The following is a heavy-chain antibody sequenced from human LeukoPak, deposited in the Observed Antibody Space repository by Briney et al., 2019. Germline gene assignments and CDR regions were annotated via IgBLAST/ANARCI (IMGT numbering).Heavy chain of an antibody. J-gene: IGHJ5*02. D-gene: IGHD3-10*01. CDR3: ARRRVTMVRGVNPENWFDP. V-gene: IGHV4-34*01. CDR2: INHSGST. CDR1: GGSFSGYY. Sequence: PSETLSLTCAVYGGSFSGYYWSWIRQPPGKGLEWIGEINHSGSTNYNPSLKSRVTISVDTSKNQFSLKLSSVTAADTAVYYCARRRVTMVRGVNPENWFDPWGQGTLVTVSS.